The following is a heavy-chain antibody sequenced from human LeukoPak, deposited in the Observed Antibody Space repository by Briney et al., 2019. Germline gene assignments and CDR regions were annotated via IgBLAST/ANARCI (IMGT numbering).Heavy chain of an antibody. CDR2: IYDSGST. CDR1: GGSISSYY. CDR3: ARVGSHYDFWSGFSNWFDP. D-gene: IGHD3-3*01. J-gene: IGHJ5*02. Sequence: SETLSLTCTVSGGSISSYYWSWIRQPPGKGLEWIGYIYDSGSTNYNPSLKSRVTISVDTSKNQFSLKLSSVTAADTAVYYCARVGSHYDFWSGFSNWFDPWGQGTLVTVSS. V-gene: IGHV4-59*12.